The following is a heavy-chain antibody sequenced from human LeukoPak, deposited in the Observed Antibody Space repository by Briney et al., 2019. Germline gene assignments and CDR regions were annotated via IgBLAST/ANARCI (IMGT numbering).Heavy chain of an antibody. CDR3: ARRKNTAIAIVRGVRGCLNWFDP. D-gene: IGHD3-10*01. J-gene: IGHJ5*02. CDR1: GGSISSGTYY. V-gene: IGHV4-61*02. Sequence: SETLSLTCTVSGGSISSGTYYWSWIRQPAGKGLEWIGRIYTSGSTNYNPSLKSRVTISVDTSKNQFSLKLSSVTAADTAVYYCARRKNTAIAIVRGVRGCLNWFDPWGQGTLVTVSS. CDR2: IYTSGST.